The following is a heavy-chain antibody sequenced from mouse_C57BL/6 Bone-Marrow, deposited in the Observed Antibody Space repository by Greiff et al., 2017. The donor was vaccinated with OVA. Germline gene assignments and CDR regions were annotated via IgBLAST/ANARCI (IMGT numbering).Heavy chain of an antibody. D-gene: IGHD2-3*01. CDR2: IYPGDGDT. V-gene: IGHV1-82*01. CDR1: GYAFSSSW. J-gene: IGHJ4*01. CDR3: ARDGSTLYAMEY. Sequence: VQLQQSGPELVKPGASVKISCKASGYAFSSSWMNWVKQRPGKGLEWIGGIYPGDGDTNYNGKFKGKATLTADKSSSTAYMQLSSLTSEDSAVYFCARDGSTLYAMEYWGQGTSVTVSS.